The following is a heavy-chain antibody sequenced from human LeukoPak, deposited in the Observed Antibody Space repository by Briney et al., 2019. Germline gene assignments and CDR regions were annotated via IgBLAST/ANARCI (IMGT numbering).Heavy chain of an antibody. V-gene: IGHV3-23*01. D-gene: IGHD2-2*01. CDR3: AKVPGPGYCSSTSCAALYFDY. J-gene: IGHJ4*02. CDR2: ISGSGGST. CDR1: GFTFSSYA. Sequence: GGSLRLSCAASGFTFSSYAMSWVRQAPGKGLEWVSAISGSGGSTYYADSVKGRFTISRDNSKNTLYLQMNSLRAEDTAVYYCAKVPGPGYCSSTSCAALYFDYWGQGTLVTVSS.